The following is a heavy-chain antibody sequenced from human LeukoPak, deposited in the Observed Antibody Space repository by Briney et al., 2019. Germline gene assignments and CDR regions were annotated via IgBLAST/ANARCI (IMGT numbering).Heavy chain of an antibody. D-gene: IGHD1-7*01. Sequence: GGSLRLSCAASGFTFSDYAMHWVRQAPVKGLEWVAVISKDGSDKYYPGSVRGRFTISRDNSKNTIYLQMDSLRAEDTAIYYCARDYWWNYDYWGQGTLVTVSS. CDR2: ISKDGSDK. J-gene: IGHJ4*02. CDR1: GFTFSDYA. CDR3: ARDYWWNYDY. V-gene: IGHV3-30-3*01.